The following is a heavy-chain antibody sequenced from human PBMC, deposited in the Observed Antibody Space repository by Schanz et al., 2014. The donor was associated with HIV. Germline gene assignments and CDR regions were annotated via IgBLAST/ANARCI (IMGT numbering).Heavy chain of an antibody. Sequence: VQLVESGGGLVKPGESLRLSCSTSGFTLGNYIMNWVRQAPGKGLEWVAVISYDGSNKHYADSVKGRFTISRDNSKNTLYLQMNNLRAEDTAVYGCARQGLRFSFWLDYWGQGTPVTVS. J-gene: IGHJ4*02. V-gene: IGHV3-30*03. CDR3: ARQGLRFSFWLDY. D-gene: IGHD4-17*01. CDR1: GFTLGNYI. CDR2: ISYDGSNK.